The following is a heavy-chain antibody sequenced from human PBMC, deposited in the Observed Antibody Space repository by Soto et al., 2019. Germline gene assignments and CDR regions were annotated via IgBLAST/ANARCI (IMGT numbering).Heavy chain of an antibody. CDR1: GFTFSGYG. Sequence: GGSLRLSCAASGFTFSGYGMHWVRQAPGKGLEWVAVISYDGSNKYYADSVKGRFTISRDNSKNTLYLQMNSLRAEDTAVYYCAKDLYDSSGYYYGALDYWGQGALVTVSS. J-gene: IGHJ4*02. D-gene: IGHD3-22*01. CDR3: AKDLYDSSGYYYGALDY. V-gene: IGHV3-30*18. CDR2: ISYDGSNK.